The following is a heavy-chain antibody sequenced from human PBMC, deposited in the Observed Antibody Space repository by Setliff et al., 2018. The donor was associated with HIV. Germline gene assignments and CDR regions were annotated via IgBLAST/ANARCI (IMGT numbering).Heavy chain of an antibody. CDR1: GFLFHTYW. Sequence: SLRLSCAASGFLFHTYWMSWVRQAPGKGLEWVANIKEDGSEKYYVDSVKGRFTISRDNAENSLYLQMNSLTAEDTAVYYCARDRYSGSSTDYWGQGTLVTVSS. CDR2: IKEDGSEK. V-gene: IGHV3-7*05. J-gene: IGHJ4*02. D-gene: IGHD1-26*01. CDR3: ARDRYSGSSTDY.